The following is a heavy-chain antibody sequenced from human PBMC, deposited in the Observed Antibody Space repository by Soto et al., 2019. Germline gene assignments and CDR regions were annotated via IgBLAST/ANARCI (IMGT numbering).Heavy chain of an antibody. V-gene: IGHV1-69*08. D-gene: IGHD2-21*02. Sequence: QVQLVQSGAEVKKPGSSVKVSCKASGGTFSSYTISWVRQAPGQGLEWMGRIIPILGIANYAQKFQGRVTITADKSTSTAYMELSSLRSEDTAVYYFAREPLLYCGGDCYSRGAFDIWGQGTMVTVSS. J-gene: IGHJ3*02. CDR3: AREPLLYCGGDCYSRGAFDI. CDR2: IIPILGIA. CDR1: GGTFSSYT.